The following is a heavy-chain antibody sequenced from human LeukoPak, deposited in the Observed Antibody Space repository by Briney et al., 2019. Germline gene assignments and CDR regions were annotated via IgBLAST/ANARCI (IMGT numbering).Heavy chain of an antibody. D-gene: IGHD3-10*01. CDR1: GGTFSSYA. V-gene: IGHV1-69*04. CDR2: IIPILGIA. Sequence: SVKVSCKASGGTFSSYAISWLRQAPGQGLEWMGRIIPILGIANYAQKFQGRVTITADKSTSTAYMELSSLRSEDTAVYYCARQGYGSGSYYPLDYWGQGTLVTVSS. J-gene: IGHJ4*02. CDR3: ARQGYGSGSYYPLDY.